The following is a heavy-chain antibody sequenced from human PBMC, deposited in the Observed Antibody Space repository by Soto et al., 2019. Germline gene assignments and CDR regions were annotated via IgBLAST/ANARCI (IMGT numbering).Heavy chain of an antibody. Sequence: QVQLVESGGGVVQPERSLRLSCAASGFTFSSYGMHWVRQAPGKGLEWVAVIWYDGSNKYYADSVKGRFTISRDNSKNTLYLQMNSLRAEDTAVYYCAREYSSGWCGGGFDYWGQGTLVTVSS. CDR1: GFTFSSYG. V-gene: IGHV3-33*01. D-gene: IGHD6-19*01. CDR3: AREYSSGWCGGGFDY. CDR2: IWYDGSNK. J-gene: IGHJ4*02.